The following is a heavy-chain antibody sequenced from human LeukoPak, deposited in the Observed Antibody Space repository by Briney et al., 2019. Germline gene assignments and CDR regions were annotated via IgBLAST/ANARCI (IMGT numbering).Heavy chain of an antibody. D-gene: IGHD2-8*01. CDR2: ISSCGSTI. CDR3: ARGGDIVLMVYAMRGNWFDP. J-gene: IGHJ5*02. V-gene: IGHV3-11*01. CDR1: GFTFSDYY. Sequence: SGGSLRLSCAASGFTFSDYYMSWIRQAPGKGLEWVSYISSCGSTIYYADSVKGRFTISRDNAKNSLYLQMNSLRAEDTAVYYCARGGDIVLMVYAMRGNWFDPWGQGTLVTVSS.